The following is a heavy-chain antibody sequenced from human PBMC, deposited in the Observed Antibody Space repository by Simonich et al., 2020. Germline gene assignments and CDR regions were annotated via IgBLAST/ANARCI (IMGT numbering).Heavy chain of an antibody. CDR1: GYTFTGYY. J-gene: IGHJ4*02. CDR3: ARYYGSGSYYNALSDY. V-gene: IGHV1-2*06. Sequence: QVQLVQSGAEVKKPGASVKVSCKASGYTFTGYYMHWVRQAPGQGLEWMGRINPNSGGTNYAQKFQGRVTMTRDTSISTAYMELSRLRSDDTAVYYCARYYGSGSYYNALSDYWGQGTLVTVSS. CDR2: INPNSGGT. D-gene: IGHD3-10*01.